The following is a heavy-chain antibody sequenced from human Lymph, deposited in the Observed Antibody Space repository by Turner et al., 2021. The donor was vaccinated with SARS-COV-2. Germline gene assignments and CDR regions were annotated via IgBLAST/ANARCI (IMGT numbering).Heavy chain of an antibody. D-gene: IGHD7-27*01. CDR3: ARVWVRWWYFDL. CDR2: INHTGST. Sequence: QVQLQQWGAGLLKPSEPLSLTCAVYGGSFSGYYWIWIRQPPGKGLEWIGEINHTGSTNYNPSLKSRVTISVDTSKNQFSLKLSSVTAADTAVYYCARVWVRWWYFDLWGRGTLVTVSS. J-gene: IGHJ2*01. CDR1: GGSFSGYY. V-gene: IGHV4-34*01.